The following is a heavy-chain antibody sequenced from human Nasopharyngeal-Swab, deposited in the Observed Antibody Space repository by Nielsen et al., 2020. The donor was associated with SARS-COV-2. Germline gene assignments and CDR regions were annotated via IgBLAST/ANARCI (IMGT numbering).Heavy chain of an antibody. J-gene: IGHJ4*02. CDR2: ISELGTGI. Sequence: GESLKISCAASGFSITTYGMTWVRQAPGKGLEWISGISELGTGIYYADSVWGRFTISRDTSKNTVYLQMNPLRADDTALYFCTRGLTGHIVQWNPSPYWGQGTLVTVSS. D-gene: IGHD1-14*01. CDR1: GFSITTYG. CDR3: TRGLTGHIVQWNPSPY. V-gene: IGHV3-23*01.